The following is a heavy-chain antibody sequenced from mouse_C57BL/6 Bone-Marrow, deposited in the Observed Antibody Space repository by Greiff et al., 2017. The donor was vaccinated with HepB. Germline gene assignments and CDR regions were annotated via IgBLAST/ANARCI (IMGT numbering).Heavy chain of an antibody. V-gene: IGHV14-4*01. CDR1: GFNIKDDY. J-gene: IGHJ3*01. CDR3: TTGGVVTTWCAY. Sequence: EVQLQQSGAELVRPGASVKLSCTASGFNIKDDYMHWVKQRPEQGLEWIGWIDPENGDTEYASKFQGKATITADTSSNTAYRQLSSLTSEDTAVYYCTTGGVVTTWCAYGGQGTLVTVSA. D-gene: IGHD2-2*01. CDR2: IDPENGDT.